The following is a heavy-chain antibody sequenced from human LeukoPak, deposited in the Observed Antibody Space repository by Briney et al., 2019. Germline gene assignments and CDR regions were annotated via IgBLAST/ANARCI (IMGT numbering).Heavy chain of an antibody. Sequence: PSETLSLTCAVYGGSLSGYYWSWIRQPPGKGLEWIGEINHSGSTNYNPSLKSRVTISVDTSKNQFSLKLSSVTAADTAVYYCARRTWIQLWLDYWGQGTLVTVSS. J-gene: IGHJ4*02. CDR2: INHSGST. CDR1: GGSLSGYY. D-gene: IGHD5-18*01. V-gene: IGHV4-34*01. CDR3: ARRTWIQLWLDY.